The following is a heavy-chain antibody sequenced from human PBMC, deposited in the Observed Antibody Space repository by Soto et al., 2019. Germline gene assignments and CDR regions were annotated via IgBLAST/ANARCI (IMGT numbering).Heavy chain of an antibody. CDR2: ISGSGGST. Sequence: EVQLLESGGGLVQPGGSLRLSCAASGFTFSSYAMSWVRQAPGKWLEWVSAISGSGGSTYYADSVKGRFTISRDNSKNTLYLQMNSLRAEDTAVYYCAKGIAAAGWRDGHDYWGQGTLVTVSS. J-gene: IGHJ4*02. V-gene: IGHV3-23*01. CDR3: AKGIAAAGWRDGHDY. CDR1: GFTFSSYA. D-gene: IGHD6-13*01.